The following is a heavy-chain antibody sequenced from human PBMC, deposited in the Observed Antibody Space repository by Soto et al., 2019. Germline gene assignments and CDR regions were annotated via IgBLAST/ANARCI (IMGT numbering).Heavy chain of an antibody. CDR2: IYYSGST. CDR3: ARLGIAVAAWGENYYGMDV. V-gene: IGHV4-31*03. D-gene: IGHD6-19*01. Sequence: QVQLQESGPGLVKPSQTLSLTCTVSGGSISSGGYYWSWIRQHPGKGLEWIGYIYYSGSTYYNPSLKSRVTISVDTSKNQFSLKLSSVTAADTAVYYCARLGIAVAAWGENYYGMDVWGQGTTVTVSS. J-gene: IGHJ6*02. CDR1: GGSISSGGYY.